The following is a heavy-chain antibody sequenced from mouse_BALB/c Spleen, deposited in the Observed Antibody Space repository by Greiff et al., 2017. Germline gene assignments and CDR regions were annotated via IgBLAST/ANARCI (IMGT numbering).Heavy chain of an antibody. J-gene: IGHJ3*01. D-gene: IGHD2-3*01. V-gene: IGHV3-6*02. CDR1: GYSITSGYY. CDR3: ARGGGYYLWFAY. Sequence: ESGPGLVKPSQSLSLTCSVTGYSITSGYYWNWIRQFPGNKLEWMGYISYDGSNNYNPSLKNRISITRDTSKNQFFLKLNSVTTEDTATYYCARGGGYYLWFAYWGQGTLVTVSA. CDR2: ISYDGSN.